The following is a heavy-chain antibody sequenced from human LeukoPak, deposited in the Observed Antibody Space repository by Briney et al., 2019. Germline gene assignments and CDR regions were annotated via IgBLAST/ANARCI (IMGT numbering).Heavy chain of an antibody. CDR1: GGSVSSGSYY. CDR2: IYYSGST. CDR3: ARGATDY. Sequence: SETLSLTYTVSGGSVSSGSYYWSWIRQPPGKGLEWIGYIYYSGSTNYNPSLKSRVTISVDTSKNQFSLKLSSVTAADTAVYYCARGATDYWGQGTLVTVSS. J-gene: IGHJ4*02. V-gene: IGHV4-61*01.